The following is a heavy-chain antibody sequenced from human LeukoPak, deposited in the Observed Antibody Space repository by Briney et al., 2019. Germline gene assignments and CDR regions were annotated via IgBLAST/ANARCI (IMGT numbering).Heavy chain of an antibody. J-gene: IGHJ5*02. CDR2: IYYSGST. D-gene: IGHD6-19*01. V-gene: IGHV4-59*08. CDR3: ARQRWLSP. CDR1: GGSFSGYY. Sequence: SETLSLTCAVYGGSFSGYYWSWIRQPPGKGLEWIGYIYYSGSTNYNPSLKSRVTISVDTSKNQFSLKLSSVTAADTAVYYCARQRWLSPWGQGTLVTVSS.